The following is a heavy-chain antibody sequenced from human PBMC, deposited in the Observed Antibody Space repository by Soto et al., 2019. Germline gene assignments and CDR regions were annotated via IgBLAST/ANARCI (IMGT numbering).Heavy chain of an antibody. J-gene: IGHJ4*02. CDR3: GREEAAYNTNEY. CDR1: GFTFSTYE. V-gene: IGHV3-48*03. Sequence: GGSLRRSCAASGFTFSTYEMNLVRQGPGKGLEWVSYSSSSGGTENYTDSVTGRFTSSRDNPKNSRYLQMNILRAEDTTIYDCGREEAAYNTNEYWRQGNLVTAAS. CDR2: SSSSGGTE. D-gene: IGHD1-1*01.